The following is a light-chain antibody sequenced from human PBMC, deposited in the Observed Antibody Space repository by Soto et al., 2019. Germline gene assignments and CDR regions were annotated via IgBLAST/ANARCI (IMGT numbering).Light chain of an antibody. CDR1: SSDIGGYDY. V-gene: IGLV2-14*03. J-gene: IGLJ1*01. Sequence: QSVLTQPASVSRSPGRSITISCAGTSSDIGGYDYVSWYQQHPGKAPKLIIFDVSNRPSGVSNRFSGSKSGNTASLTISGLRAGDEAEYYCSSFTSSFTYVFGSGTKVTVL. CDR2: DVS. CDR3: SSFTSSFTYV.